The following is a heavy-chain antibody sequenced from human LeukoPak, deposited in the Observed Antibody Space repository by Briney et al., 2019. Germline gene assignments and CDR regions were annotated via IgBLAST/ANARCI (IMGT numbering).Heavy chain of an antibody. J-gene: IGHJ4*02. V-gene: IGHV4-59*08. CDR2: ISYSGNT. CDR1: GGSISSYY. Sequence: SETLSLTCTVSGGSISSYYWGWIRQPPGKGLEWIGYISYSGNTNYNPSLKSRVTISVDMSKNQFSLKLSSVTAADTAVYHCARLILSGSYLYYFDYWGQGTLVTVSS. D-gene: IGHD1-26*01. CDR3: ARLILSGSYLYYFDY.